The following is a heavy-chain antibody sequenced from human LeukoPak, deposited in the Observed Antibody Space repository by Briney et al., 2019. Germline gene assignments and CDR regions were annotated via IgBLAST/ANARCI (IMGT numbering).Heavy chain of an antibody. Sequence: GASVKVSCKASGYTFTGYYMHWVRQAPGQGLEWMGWINPNSGGTNYAQNFQGRVTMTRDTSISTAYMELTSLRSDDTAVYYCARAYYYDSSGDPGDWGQGTLVTVSS. CDR3: ARAYYYDSSGDPGD. CDR1: GYTFTGYY. D-gene: IGHD3-22*01. J-gene: IGHJ4*02. CDR2: INPNSGGT. V-gene: IGHV1-2*02.